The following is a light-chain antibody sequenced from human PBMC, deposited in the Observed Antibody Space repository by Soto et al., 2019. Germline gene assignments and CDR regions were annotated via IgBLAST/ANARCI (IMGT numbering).Light chain of an antibody. V-gene: IGLV1-44*01. J-gene: IGLJ2*01. CDR2: SNT. CDR3: ATWDDSPNGPV. CDR1: RSNIGSNS. Sequence: QSVLTQPPSASGTPGQRVTLSCSGSRSNIGSNSVNWYQQLPGTAPKLLIYSNTQRPSGVPDRFSGSKSGTSASLAISGLQSEDEADYYCATWDDSPNGPVFGGGTKVTVL.